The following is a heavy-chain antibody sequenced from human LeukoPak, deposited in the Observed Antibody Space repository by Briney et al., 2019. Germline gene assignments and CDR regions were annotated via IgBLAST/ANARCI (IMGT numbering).Heavy chain of an antibody. J-gene: IGHJ4*02. CDR2: ISYDGSNK. D-gene: IGHD3-10*01. Sequence: GRSLRLSCAASGFTFSSYGMHWVRQAPGKGLEWVAVISYDGSNKYYADSVKGRFTISRDNSKNTLYLQMNSLRAEDTAVYYCAKDTGRLLWFGEFFDYWGQGTLVTVSS. CDR3: AKDTGRLLWFGEFFDY. V-gene: IGHV3-30*18. CDR1: GFTFSSYG.